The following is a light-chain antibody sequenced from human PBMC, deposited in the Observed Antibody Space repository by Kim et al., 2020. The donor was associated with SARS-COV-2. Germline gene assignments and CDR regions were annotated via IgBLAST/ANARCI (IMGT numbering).Light chain of an antibody. CDR3: QVWDSSTAHYV. CDR1: NSGSKN. J-gene: IGLJ1*01. V-gene: IGLV3-9*01. CDR2: GDS. Sequence: LGQKARITCGGNNSGSKNVHGYQQKPGQAPVLVIYGDSNRPSGIPERFSGSNSGNTATLTISRAQAGDEADYYCQVWDSSTAHYVFGTGTKVTVL.